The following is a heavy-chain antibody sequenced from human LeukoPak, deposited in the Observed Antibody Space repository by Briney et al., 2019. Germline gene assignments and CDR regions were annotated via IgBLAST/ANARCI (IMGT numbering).Heavy chain of an antibody. CDR2: ISYDGSNK. D-gene: IGHD6-13*01. CDR3: AREGQQLVGLDY. Sequence: PGGSLGLFCAASGFIFSSYAMHWVRQAPGKGLEGVAVISYDGSNKYYADSVKGRFTISRDNSKNRLYLQMNRLRAEDTAVYYCAREGQQLVGLDYWGQGTLVTVSS. CDR1: GFIFSSYA. V-gene: IGHV3-30-3*01. J-gene: IGHJ4*02.